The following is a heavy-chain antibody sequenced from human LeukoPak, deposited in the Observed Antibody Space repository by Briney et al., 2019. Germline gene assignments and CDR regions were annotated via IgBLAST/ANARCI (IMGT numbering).Heavy chain of an antibody. CDR1: GFTVSSNY. CDR2: IYSGGST. J-gene: IGHJ3*02. D-gene: IGHD3-22*01. V-gene: IGHV3-53*01. CDR3: AKDYVRYYYDSSGPLRGNAFDI. Sequence: GGSLRLSCAASGFTVSSNYMSWVRQAPGKGLEWVSVIYSGGSTYYADSVKGRFTISRDNSKNTLYLQMNSLRAEDTAVYYCAKDYVRYYYDSSGPLRGNAFDIWGQGTMVTVSS.